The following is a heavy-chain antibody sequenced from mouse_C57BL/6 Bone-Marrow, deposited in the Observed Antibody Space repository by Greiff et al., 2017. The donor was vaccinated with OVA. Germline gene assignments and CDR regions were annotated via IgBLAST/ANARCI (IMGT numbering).Heavy chain of an antibody. V-gene: IGHV1-5*01. CDR3: TALYGSSYGSFDY. CDR1: GYTFTSYW. CDR2: IYPGTSAT. J-gene: IGHJ2*01. D-gene: IGHD1-1*01. Sequence: EVQLQQSGTVLARPGASVKMSCKTSGYTFTSYWMHWVKQRPGQGLEWLGAIYPGTSATSYNTKFKGKANLTAVTSASTAYMEFSSLTNEDSAVYYCTALYGSSYGSFDYWGQGTTLTVSS.